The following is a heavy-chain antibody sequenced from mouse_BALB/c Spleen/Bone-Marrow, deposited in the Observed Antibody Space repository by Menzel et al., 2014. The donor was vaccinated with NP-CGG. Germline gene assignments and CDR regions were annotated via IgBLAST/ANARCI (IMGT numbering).Heavy chain of an antibody. D-gene: IGHD4-1*01. CDR2: ISSGGGYT. J-gene: IGHJ4*01. CDR1: GFTFSTYG. V-gene: IGHV5-6*01. Sequence: VQLQQSGGDLVKPGGSLKLSCAASGFTFSTYGMSWVRQTPGKRLEWVATISSGGGYTYYPDSVKGRFTISRDNANNTLYLQMSSLKSEDTAMYYCTRQRNWDHYAMDYWGQGTSVTVSS. CDR3: TRQRNWDHYAMDY.